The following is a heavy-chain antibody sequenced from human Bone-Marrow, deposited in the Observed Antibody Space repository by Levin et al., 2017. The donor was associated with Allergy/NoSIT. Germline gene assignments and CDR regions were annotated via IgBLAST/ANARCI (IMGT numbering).Heavy chain of an antibody. Sequence: ASVKVSCKASGYTFTDYFIHWVRLAPGQGLEWMGWTNPNSGDTDSSQNFQGTVTMTRDTSISTAYMEVTSLTSNDTALYYCARISSAAFDMWGQGTVVTVSS. J-gene: IGHJ3*02. CDR1: GYTFTDYF. CDR3: ARISSAAFDM. V-gene: IGHV1-2*02. D-gene: IGHD6-19*01. CDR2: TNPNSGDT.